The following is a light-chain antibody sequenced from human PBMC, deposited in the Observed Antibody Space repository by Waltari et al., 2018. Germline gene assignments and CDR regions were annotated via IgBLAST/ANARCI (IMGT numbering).Light chain of an antibody. Sequence: QSALTQPASVSGSPGQSITISCTGTSSDVGSYNLVSWYQQQPGKAPKLMIYEVSKRPSGVSNRFAGSKSGNTASLTIAGLQAEDEADYYCCSYAGLVVFGGGTKLTVL. J-gene: IGLJ2*01. CDR3: CSYAGLVV. V-gene: IGLV2-23*02. CDR1: SSDVGSYNL. CDR2: EVS.